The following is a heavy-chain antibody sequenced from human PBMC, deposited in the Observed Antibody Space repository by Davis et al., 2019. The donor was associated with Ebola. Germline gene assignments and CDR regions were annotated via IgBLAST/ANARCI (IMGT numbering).Heavy chain of an antibody. Sequence: GESLKISCKGSGYTFASYWIAWVRQMPGKGLECMGIIYPDDSDIRYSPSFQGQVTISADKSISTAYLQWSSLKASDTAMYYCARRVPVAGSVDYWGQGTLVTVSS. D-gene: IGHD6-19*01. CDR2: IYPDDSDI. J-gene: IGHJ4*02. V-gene: IGHV5-51*01. CDR3: ARRVPVAGSVDY. CDR1: GYTFASYW.